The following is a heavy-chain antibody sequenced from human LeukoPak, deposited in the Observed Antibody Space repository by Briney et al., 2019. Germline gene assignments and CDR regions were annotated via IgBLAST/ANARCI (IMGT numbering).Heavy chain of an antibody. CDR3: ARDYSSSWYEGGSEWFDP. CDR2: ISAYNGNT. J-gene: IGHJ5*02. V-gene: IGHV1-18*04. CDR1: GYTFTSYG. Sequence: ASLKVSCKASGYTFTSYGISWVRQAPGQGLEWMGWISAYNGNTNYAQKLQGRVTMTTDTSTSTAYMELRSLRSDDTAVYYCARDYSSSWYEGGSEWFDPWGQGTLVTVSS. D-gene: IGHD6-13*01.